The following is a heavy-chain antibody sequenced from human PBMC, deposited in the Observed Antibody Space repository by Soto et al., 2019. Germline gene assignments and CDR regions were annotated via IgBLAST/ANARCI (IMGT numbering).Heavy chain of an antibody. CDR3: ARDRKEYYYYYGMDV. J-gene: IGHJ6*02. V-gene: IGHV3-30-3*01. CDR2: ISYDGSNK. CDR1: GFTFSSYA. Sequence: GSLRLSCAASGFTFSSYAMHWVRQAPGKGLEWVAVISYDGSNKYYADSVKGRFTISRDNSKNTLYLQMNSLRAEDTAVYYCARDRKEYYYYYGMDVWGQGTTVTVSS.